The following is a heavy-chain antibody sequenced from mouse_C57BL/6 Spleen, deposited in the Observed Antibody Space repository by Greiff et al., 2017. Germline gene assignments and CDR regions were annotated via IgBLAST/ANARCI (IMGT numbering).Heavy chain of an antibody. CDR3: ARLYEGYFDV. Sequence: EVKVVESGGDLVKPGGSLKLSCAASGSTFSSYGMSWVRQTPDKRLEWVAPISSGCSYTSYPDSVKARFTLSRDNAKTTLYLQMRSLKSEDTAMYYCARLYEGYFDVRGTGATVTVSS. CDR2: ISSGCSYT. V-gene: IGHV5-6*01. CDR1: GSTFSSYG. D-gene: IGHD1-1*01. J-gene: IGHJ1*03.